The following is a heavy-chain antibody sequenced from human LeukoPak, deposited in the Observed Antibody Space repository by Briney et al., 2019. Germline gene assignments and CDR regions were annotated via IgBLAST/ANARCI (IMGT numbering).Heavy chain of an antibody. Sequence: ASVKVSCKASGYTFTGYYMHWVRQAPGQGLEWMGWINPSSGGTNYAQKFQGRVTMTRDTSISTAYMELSSLTSEDTAMYYCARPPRGQDSSGYFDLWGRGTLVTVSS. D-gene: IGHD3-22*01. CDR2: INPSSGGT. V-gene: IGHV1-2*02. CDR3: ARPPRGQDSSGYFDL. J-gene: IGHJ2*01. CDR1: GYTFTGYY.